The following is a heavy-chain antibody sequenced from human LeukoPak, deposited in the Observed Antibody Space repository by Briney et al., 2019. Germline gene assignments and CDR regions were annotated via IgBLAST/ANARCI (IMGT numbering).Heavy chain of an antibody. V-gene: IGHV3-23*01. J-gene: IGHJ6*03. Sequence: PGGSLRLSCAASGFTFSSYAMSWVRQAPGKGLEWVSAISGSGGSTYYADSVKGRFTISRDNSKNTLYLQMNSLRADDTAVYYCAKCDYEFYYYYMDVWGKGTTVTVSS. CDR1: GFTFSSYA. D-gene: IGHD4-17*01. CDR3: AKCDYEFYYYYMDV. CDR2: ISGSGGST.